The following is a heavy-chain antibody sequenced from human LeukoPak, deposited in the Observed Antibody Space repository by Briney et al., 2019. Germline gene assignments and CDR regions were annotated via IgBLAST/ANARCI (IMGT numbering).Heavy chain of an antibody. CDR1: GFTFSSYG. CDR3: AKDRYGSGSYPYYFDY. CDR2: ISYDGSDK. Sequence: PGGSLRLSCAASGFTFSSYGMNWVRQPPGKGLEWVAVISYDGSDKYYADSVKGRFTISRDNSKNTLHLQMNSLRAEDTAVYYCAKDRYGSGSYPYYFDYWGQGTQVTVSS. J-gene: IGHJ4*02. D-gene: IGHD3-10*01. V-gene: IGHV3-30*18.